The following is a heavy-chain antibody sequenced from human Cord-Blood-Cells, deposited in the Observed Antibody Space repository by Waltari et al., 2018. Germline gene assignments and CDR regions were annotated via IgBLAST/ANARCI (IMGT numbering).Heavy chain of an antibody. J-gene: IGHJ4*02. CDR3: ARIAIFGVDHYYFDY. CDR2: ISAYNGNT. Sequence: QVQLVQSGAEVKKPGASVKVSCKASGYTFTSYGISWVRQAPGQGLEWMGWISAYNGNTNYAQKLQGRVTMTTDTSTSTAYMELRSLRSDDTAVCYCARIAIFGVDHYYFDYWGQGTLVTVSS. CDR1: GYTFTSYG. V-gene: IGHV1-18*01. D-gene: IGHD3-3*01.